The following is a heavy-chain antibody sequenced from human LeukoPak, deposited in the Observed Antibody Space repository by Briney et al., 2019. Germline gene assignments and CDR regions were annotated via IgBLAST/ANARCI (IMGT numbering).Heavy chain of an antibody. D-gene: IGHD6-13*01. CDR2: ISYDGSNK. CDR3: AKEVDSSSWYQIDY. CDR1: GFTFSSYG. V-gene: IGHV3-30*18. Sequence: PGGSLRLSCAASGFTFSSYGMHWVRQAPGKGLGWVAVISYDGSNKYYADSVKGRFTISRDNSKNTLYLQMNSLRAEDTAVYYCAKEVDSSSWYQIDYWGQGTLVTVSS. J-gene: IGHJ4*02.